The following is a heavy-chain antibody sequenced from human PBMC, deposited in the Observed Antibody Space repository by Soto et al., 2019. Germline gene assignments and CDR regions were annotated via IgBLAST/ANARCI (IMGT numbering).Heavy chain of an antibody. Sequence: SETLSLTCAVSGGSISSGGYSWSWIRQPPGKGLEWIGYIYHSGSTYYNPSLKSRVTISVDRSKNQFSLKLSSVTAADTAVYYCARGRDTAMVTLDYWGQGTLVTVSS. CDR2: IYHSGST. D-gene: IGHD5-18*01. CDR3: ARGRDTAMVTLDY. V-gene: IGHV4-30-2*01. J-gene: IGHJ4*02. CDR1: GGSISSGGYS.